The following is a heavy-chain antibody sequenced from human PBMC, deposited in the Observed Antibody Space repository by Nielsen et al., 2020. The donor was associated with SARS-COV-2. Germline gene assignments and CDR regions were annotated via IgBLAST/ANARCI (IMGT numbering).Heavy chain of an antibody. D-gene: IGHD6-19*01. V-gene: IGHV3-74*01. CDR1: GFTVSSNY. Sequence: GGSLRLSCAASGFTVSSNYMSWVRQAPGKGLEWVSGISWNSGSIGYADSVKGRFTISRDTANNRLFLQMNSLRVEDTAVYYCARVKTSGWYGIDYFDYWGQGTLVTVSS. CDR3: ARVKTSGWYGIDYFDY. CDR2: ISWNSGSI. J-gene: IGHJ4*02.